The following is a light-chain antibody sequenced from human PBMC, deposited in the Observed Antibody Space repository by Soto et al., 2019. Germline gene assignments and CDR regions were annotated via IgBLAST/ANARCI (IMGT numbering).Light chain of an antibody. Sequence: DIQMTQSPSSLSASVGDRVTITCRASQTISSYLNWYQQKPGKAPKLLIYAASSLQSGVPSRFSGSGSGTDFTLTISSLQTEDFATYYCQQSYSTHQTVGKGTKGDIK. V-gene: IGKV1-39*01. CDR1: QTISSY. J-gene: IGKJ1*01. CDR2: AAS. CDR3: QQSYSTHQT.